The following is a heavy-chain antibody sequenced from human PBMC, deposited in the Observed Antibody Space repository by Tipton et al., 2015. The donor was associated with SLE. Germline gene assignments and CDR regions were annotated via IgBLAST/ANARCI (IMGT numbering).Heavy chain of an antibody. V-gene: IGHV4-34*01. CDR3: ARGPDTIQGTFQH. CDR2: INHSGST. J-gene: IGHJ1*01. CDR1: GGSISSYY. D-gene: IGHD3-3*01. Sequence: TLSLTCTVSGGSISSYYWSWIRQPPGKGLEWIGEINHSGSTNYSPSLKSRVTISVDTSKNQFSLKLSSVTAADTAVYYCARGPDTIQGTFQHWGQGTLVTVSS.